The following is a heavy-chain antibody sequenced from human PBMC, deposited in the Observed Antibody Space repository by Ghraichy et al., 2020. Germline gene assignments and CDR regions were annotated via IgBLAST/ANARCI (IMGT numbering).Heavy chain of an antibody. V-gene: IGHV4-59*08. CDR3: ASFSFGGIAVAGYFDY. J-gene: IGHJ4*02. CDR1: GGSISSYY. CDR2: IYYSGST. D-gene: IGHD6-19*01. Sequence: SETLSLTCTVSGGSISSYYWSWIRQPPGKGLEWIGYIYYSGSTNYNPSLKSRVTISVDTSKNQFSLKLSSVTAADTAVYYCASFSFGGIAVAGYFDYWGQGTLVTVSS.